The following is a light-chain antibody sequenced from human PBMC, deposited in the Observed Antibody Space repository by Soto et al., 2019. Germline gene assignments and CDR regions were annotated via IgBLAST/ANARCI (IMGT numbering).Light chain of an antibody. Sequence: EIVLTQSPATLSLSPGERATISCRASQSVSRYLAWYQQKPGQAPRLLIYDAINRATGIPARFSGSGSGTDFSLTISSLEPEDFAVYYCQQRSNWPPLTFGGGTKVEIK. J-gene: IGKJ4*01. CDR3: QQRSNWPPLT. V-gene: IGKV3-11*01. CDR2: DAI. CDR1: QSVSRY.